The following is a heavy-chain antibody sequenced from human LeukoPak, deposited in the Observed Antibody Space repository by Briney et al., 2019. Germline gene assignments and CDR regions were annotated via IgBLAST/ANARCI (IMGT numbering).Heavy chain of an antibody. D-gene: IGHD3-22*01. V-gene: IGHV3-74*01. J-gene: IGHJ4*02. Sequence: GGSLRLSCAASGFTFSSYWMHWVRQAPGKGLVLVSRINSDGSSTSYADSVKGRFTISRDNAKNTLYLQMNSLRAEDTAVYYCARDVASYYDSSGFVWGQGTLVTVSS. CDR1: GFTFSSYW. CDR2: INSDGSST. CDR3: ARDVASYYDSSGFV.